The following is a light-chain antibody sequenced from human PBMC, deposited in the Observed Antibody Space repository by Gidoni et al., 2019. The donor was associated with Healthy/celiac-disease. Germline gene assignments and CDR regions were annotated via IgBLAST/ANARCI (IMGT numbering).Light chain of an antibody. CDR1: SSNIGSNT. J-gene: IGLJ2*01. V-gene: IGLV1-44*01. Sequence: SVLTQPPPASGTPGQRVTISCSGSSSNIGSNTVNWYQQLPGTAHKLLIYSNNQRPSGVPDRFSGSKSGTSASLAISGLQSEDEADYYCAAWDDSLNGPVFGGGTKLTVL. CDR2: SNN. CDR3: AAWDDSLNGPV.